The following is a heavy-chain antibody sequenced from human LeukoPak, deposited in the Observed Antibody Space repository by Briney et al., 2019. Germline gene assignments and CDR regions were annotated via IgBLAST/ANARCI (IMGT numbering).Heavy chain of an antibody. J-gene: IGHJ4*02. CDR1: GFTFSSYA. Sequence: PGGSLRLSCAASGFTFSSYAVHWVRQAPGKGLERVAVISYDGSNKYYADSVKGRFTISRDNSKNTLYLQMNSLRAEDTAVYYCATGSEIATITYRGPGTLVTVSS. V-gene: IGHV3-30*04. CDR3: ATGSEIATITY. D-gene: IGHD5-24*01. CDR2: ISYDGSNK.